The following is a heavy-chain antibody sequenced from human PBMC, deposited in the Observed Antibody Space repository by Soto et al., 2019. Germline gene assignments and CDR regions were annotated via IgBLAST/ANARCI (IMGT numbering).Heavy chain of an antibody. Sequence: QVQLVQSGAEVKKPGASVKVSCKASGYTFTSYDINWVRQATGQGLQWMGWMNPNRGNTGYAQKSQGRVTMSRNTSISTAYMELSSLISEDTAVYYCARGWNSYDFWSGYYAFDIWGQGTMVTVSS. V-gene: IGHV1-8*01. CDR3: ARGWNSYDFWSGYYAFDI. CDR1: GYTFTSYD. J-gene: IGHJ3*02. CDR2: MNPNRGNT. D-gene: IGHD3-3*01.